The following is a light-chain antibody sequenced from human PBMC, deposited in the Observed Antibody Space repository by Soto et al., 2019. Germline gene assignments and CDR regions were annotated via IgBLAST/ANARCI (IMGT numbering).Light chain of an antibody. V-gene: IGKV1-39*01. CDR1: QNIRNY. CDR2: AAS. J-gene: IGKJ2*01. Sequence: DIQMTQSPSSLSASVGDGVTITCRASQNIRNYLNWYQQRPGKTPNLLVYAASNLRSGVPSRFSGSGSGTDFTLTISSLQPEDFGTYYCQQIHSTSSYTFGQGSRVDVK. CDR3: QQIHSTSSYT.